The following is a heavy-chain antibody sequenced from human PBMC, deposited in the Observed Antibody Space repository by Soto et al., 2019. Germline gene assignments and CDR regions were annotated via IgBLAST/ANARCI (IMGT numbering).Heavy chain of an antibody. Sequence: QVQLVQSGAEVKKPGASVKVSCKASGYTFTSYGISWVRQAPGQGLEWMGWISAYNGNTNYAQKLQDRVTMTTDTSTSTAYMELRSLRSDDTAVYYCARVSNLYGDYHEMLDYWGQGTLVTVSS. CDR3: ARVSNLYGDYHEMLDY. J-gene: IGHJ4*02. V-gene: IGHV1-18*04. CDR1: GYTFTSYG. CDR2: ISAYNGNT. D-gene: IGHD4-17*01.